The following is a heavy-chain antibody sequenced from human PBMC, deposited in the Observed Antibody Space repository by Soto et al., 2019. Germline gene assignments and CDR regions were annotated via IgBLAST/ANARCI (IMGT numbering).Heavy chain of an antibody. Sequence: VASVKVSCKASGYIFTAYSMHWLRQAPGQGLEWMGWFNPNSGDTIYAQKFQGRITLTRDTSITTAYMELHSLTSDDTAVYYCAREASAVISLDYWGQGTLVTVSS. CDR2: FNPNSGDT. CDR1: GYIFTAYS. V-gene: IGHV1-2*02. D-gene: IGHD4-4*01. CDR3: AREASAVISLDY. J-gene: IGHJ4*02.